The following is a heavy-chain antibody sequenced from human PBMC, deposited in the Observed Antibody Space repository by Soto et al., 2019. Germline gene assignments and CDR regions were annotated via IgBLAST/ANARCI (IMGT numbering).Heavy chain of an antibody. Sequence: QVQLVESGGGVVQPGRSLRLSCAASGFTFSSYGMHWVRQAPGKGLEWVAVISYDGSNKYYADSVKGRFTISRDNSKNTLYLQMNSLRPEDTAVYYCAKVAWAKLEEGTYCMDVWGQGTTVTVSS. CDR3: AKVAWAKLEEGTYCMDV. J-gene: IGHJ6*02. CDR1: GFTFSSYG. CDR2: ISYDGSNK. D-gene: IGHD1-1*01. V-gene: IGHV3-30*18.